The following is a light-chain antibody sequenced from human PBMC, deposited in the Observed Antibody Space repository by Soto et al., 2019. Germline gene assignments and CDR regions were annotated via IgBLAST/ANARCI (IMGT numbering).Light chain of an antibody. CDR1: SSDVGGYDF. Sequence: QSVLTQPASVSGSPGQSITISCTGGSSDVGGYDFVSWYQQYPGKAPKLMIYDVYNRPLGVSDRFSGSRAGNTASLTISGLQAEDEADYYCSSYSTTDNLYVFGTGTKVTVL. CDR2: DVY. V-gene: IGLV2-14*01. J-gene: IGLJ1*01. CDR3: SSYSTTDNLYV.